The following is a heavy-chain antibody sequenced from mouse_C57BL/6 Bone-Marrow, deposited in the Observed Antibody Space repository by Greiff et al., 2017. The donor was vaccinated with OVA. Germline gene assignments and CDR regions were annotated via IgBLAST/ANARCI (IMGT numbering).Heavy chain of an antibody. J-gene: IGHJ3*01. Sequence: QVQLQQSGAELVKPGASVKISCKASGYAFSSYWMNWVKQRPGKGLEWMGQIYPGDGDTNYNGKFKGKATLTADKSSSTDYMQLSSLTSEDSAVYVCARRDSNYLFAYWGQGTLVTVSA. CDR3: ARRDSNYLFAY. CDR1: GYAFSSYW. CDR2: IYPGDGDT. V-gene: IGHV1-80*01. D-gene: IGHD2-5*01.